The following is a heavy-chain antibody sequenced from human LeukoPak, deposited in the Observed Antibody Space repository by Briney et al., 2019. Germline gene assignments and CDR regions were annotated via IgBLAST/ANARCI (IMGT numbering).Heavy chain of an antibody. Sequence: PGGSLRLSCAASGFTFSSYAMSWVRQAPGKGLEWVSGISGSGDSTYYAGSVKGRFSISRDNSKNTLYLQMDSLRAEDTAVYHCARAGPTVRKPPLDYWGQGTLVTVSS. CDR1: GFTFSSYA. D-gene: IGHD4-17*01. CDR3: ARAGPTVRKPPLDY. J-gene: IGHJ4*02. V-gene: IGHV3-23*01. CDR2: ISGSGDST.